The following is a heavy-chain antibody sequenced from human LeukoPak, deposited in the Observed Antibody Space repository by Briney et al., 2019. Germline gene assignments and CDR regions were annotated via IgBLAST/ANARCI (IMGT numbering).Heavy chain of an antibody. Sequence: SETLSLTCTISPYSITNAYYWGWIRQPPGKGLEWIASIYHGGSTYYNPSLKSRVTMSEDTSKNQFSLNLSSVTAADTAVYYCARGYFSSWYCNWFDPWGQGTLVAVSS. CDR1: PYSITNAYY. D-gene: IGHD6-13*01. CDR2: IYHGGST. V-gene: IGHV4-38-2*02. CDR3: ARGYFSSWYCNWFDP. J-gene: IGHJ5*02.